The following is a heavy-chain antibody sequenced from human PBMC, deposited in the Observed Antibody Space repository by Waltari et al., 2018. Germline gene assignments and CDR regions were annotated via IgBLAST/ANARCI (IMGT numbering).Heavy chain of an antibody. Sequence: EVQLLESGGGLVQPGGSLRLSCPASGFTFLSYAMRWVRQAPGKGLEWVSAISGSGGSTYYADSVKGRFTISRDNSKNTLYLQMNSLRAEDTAVYYCAKDKDPGRRWLQLLGYWGQGTLVTVSS. CDR2: ISGSGGST. CDR1: GFTFLSYA. CDR3: AKDKDPGRRWLQLLGY. D-gene: IGHD5-12*01. V-gene: IGHV3-23*01. J-gene: IGHJ4*02.